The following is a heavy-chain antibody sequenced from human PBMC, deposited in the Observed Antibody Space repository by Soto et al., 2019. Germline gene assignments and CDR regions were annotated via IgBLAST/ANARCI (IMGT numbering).Heavy chain of an antibody. CDR1: GFTFSSYG. D-gene: IGHD3-22*01. Sequence: ESGGGVVQPGRSLRLSCAASGFTFSSYGMHWVRQAPGKGLEWVAVIWYDGSNKYYADSVKGRFTISRDNSKNTLYLQMNSLRAEDTAVYYCARDGEKYYYDSSGYGFDYWGQGTLVTVSS. CDR3: ARDGEKYYYDSSGYGFDY. CDR2: IWYDGSNK. J-gene: IGHJ4*02. V-gene: IGHV3-33*01.